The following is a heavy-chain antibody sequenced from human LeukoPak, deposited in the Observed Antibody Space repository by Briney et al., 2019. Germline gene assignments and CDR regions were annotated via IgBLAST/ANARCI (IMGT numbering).Heavy chain of an antibody. CDR1: GFAFRTYW. Sequence: PGGSLRLSCAASGFAFRTYWMNWVRQAPGKGPEWVSSISANGGETHYADSVKGRFTISRDNSKNTLYLQINNPRVEDTAVYYCAKRYYDFPLDYWGQGTLVTVSS. CDR3: AKRYYDFPLDY. V-gene: IGHV3-23*01. D-gene: IGHD3-3*01. CDR2: ISANGGET. J-gene: IGHJ4*02.